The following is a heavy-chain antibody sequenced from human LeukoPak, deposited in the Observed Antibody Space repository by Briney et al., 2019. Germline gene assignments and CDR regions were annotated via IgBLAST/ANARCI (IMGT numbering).Heavy chain of an antibody. V-gene: IGHV3-9*01. CDR2: ISWNSGSI. J-gene: IGHJ4*02. D-gene: IGHD3-22*01. CDR3: AKGDDSSGYSSPTD. CDR1: GFTFDDYA. Sequence: GGSLRLSCAASGFTFDDYAMHWVRQAPGKGLEWVSSISWNSGSIGYPDSVKGRFTISRDNAKNSLYLQMNRLRVEDTALYYCAKGDDSSGYSSPTDWGQGTLVTVSS.